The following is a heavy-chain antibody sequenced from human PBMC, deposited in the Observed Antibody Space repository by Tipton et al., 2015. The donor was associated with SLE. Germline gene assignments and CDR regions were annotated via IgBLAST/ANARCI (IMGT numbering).Heavy chain of an antibody. CDR1: GGSISSSSYY. V-gene: IGHV4-39*07. J-gene: IGHJ4*02. D-gene: IGHD6-19*01. CDR2: ILYNGVT. CDR3: AKGSGWYKD. Sequence: TLSLTCTVSGGSISSSSYYWGWIRQPPGKGLEWIGSILYNGVTSYNPSLKSRITISLDTSKNQFSLKLTSMTAADTAVFYCAKGSGWYKDWGRGILVTVSS.